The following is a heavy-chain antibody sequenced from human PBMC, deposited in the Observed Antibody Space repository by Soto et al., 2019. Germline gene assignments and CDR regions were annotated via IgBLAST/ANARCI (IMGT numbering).Heavy chain of an antibody. J-gene: IGHJ3*02. D-gene: IGHD3-22*01. CDR1: GVTFDDYA. CDR3: ARSHGMYYYDSSGYRDAFDI. V-gene: IGHV3-9*01. CDR2: ISWNSARI. Sequence: GGALRLSCVASGVTFDDYAMHWVRQGPGKGPEWVSSISWNSARIAYADSVKGRFTISRDIAKNSLYLQMNSLRAEYTALYYCARSHGMYYYDSSGYRDAFDIWGQGTMVTVSS.